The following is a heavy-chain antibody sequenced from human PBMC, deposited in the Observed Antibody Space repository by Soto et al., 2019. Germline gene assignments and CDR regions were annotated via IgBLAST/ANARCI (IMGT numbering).Heavy chain of an antibody. D-gene: IGHD4-17*01. Sequence: EVQLVESGGGLVQPGGSLRLSCAASGFTFSSYWMHWVRQAPGKGLVWVSRINSDGSSTSYADSVKGRFTISRDNAKNTLYLQMNSLRAEDTAVYYCARESRYGDYFDANWYFDLWGRGTLVTVSS. CDR2: INSDGSST. V-gene: IGHV3-74*01. J-gene: IGHJ2*01. CDR3: ARESRYGDYFDANWYFDL. CDR1: GFTFSSYW.